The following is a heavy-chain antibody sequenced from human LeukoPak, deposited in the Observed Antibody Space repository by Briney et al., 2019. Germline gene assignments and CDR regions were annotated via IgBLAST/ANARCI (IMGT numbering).Heavy chain of an antibody. CDR1: GGSISGNA. J-gene: IGHJ4*02. V-gene: IGHV4-59*08. CDR2: IYKSGST. D-gene: IGHD6-19*01. CDR3: ARHRRAVPAYYFDY. Sequence: SETLSLTCTVSGGSISGNAWSWIRQTPEKGLEWIGYIYKSGSTKYNPSLKGRVTISLDTSKSQFSLNLTSVTAADTAMYYCARHRRAVPAYYFDYWGPGAPVTVSS.